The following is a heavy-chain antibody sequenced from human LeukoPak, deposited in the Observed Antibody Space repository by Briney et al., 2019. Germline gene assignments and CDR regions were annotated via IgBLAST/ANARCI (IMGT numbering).Heavy chain of an antibody. V-gene: IGHV3-7*01. J-gene: IGHJ4*02. CDR1: GFTFSSYW. D-gene: IGHD2-2*01. CDR2: IKQDGSEK. Sequence: PWGSLRLSCAASGFTFSSYWMSWVRQAPGKGLEWVANIKQDGSEKYYVDSVKGRFTISRDSAKNSLYLQMNSLRAEDTAVYYCASSGHRRVVPAASGLHYWGQGTLVTVSS. CDR3: ASSGHRRVVPAASGLHY.